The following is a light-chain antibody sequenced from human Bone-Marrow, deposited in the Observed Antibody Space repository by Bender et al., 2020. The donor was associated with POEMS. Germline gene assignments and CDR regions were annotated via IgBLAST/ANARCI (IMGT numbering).Light chain of an antibody. J-gene: IGLJ3*02. CDR2: ESN. CDR3: CSYAGGFTWV. CDR1: SRDVAVYSL. V-gene: IGLV2-23*01. Sequence: QSALAQPASVSGSPGQSIIISCTGSSRDVAVYSLVSWYQQYPGKAPRLIIFESNKRPSGVSSRFSGSRSGNTASLTISGLQTEDEADYYCCSYAGGFTWVFGRGTKLTVL.